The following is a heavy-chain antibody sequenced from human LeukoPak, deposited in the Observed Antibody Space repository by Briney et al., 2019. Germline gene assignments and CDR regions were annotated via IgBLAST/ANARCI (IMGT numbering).Heavy chain of an antibody. CDR3: ARFCSGGNCPPS. D-gene: IGHD2-15*01. J-gene: IGHJ4*02. Sequence: PSATLSLTCAVSGASISSSYWWCWVRQPPGKGLEWFGEIYHSGSTNYNPALKSRVTISVDKSKNQFSLKLSSVTAADTAVYYCARFCSGGNCPPSWGQGTLVTVSS. CDR1: GASISSSYW. V-gene: IGHV4-4*02. CDR2: IYHSGST.